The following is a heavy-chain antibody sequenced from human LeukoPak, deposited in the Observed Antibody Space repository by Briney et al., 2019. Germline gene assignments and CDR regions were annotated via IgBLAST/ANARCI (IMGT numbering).Heavy chain of an antibody. D-gene: IGHD2-15*01. V-gene: IGHV1-2*06. Sequence: SSVKVSCKAAGYTFTGYYMFWVRQAPGQGLEWMGRINPNSGGTNYAQKFQGRVAMTRDTSISTAYMELSRLRSDDTAVYYCARGYCSGGSCYSVENWFDPWGQGTLVTVSS. J-gene: IGHJ5*02. CDR2: INPNSGGT. CDR3: ARGYCSGGSCYSVENWFDP. CDR1: GYTFTGYY.